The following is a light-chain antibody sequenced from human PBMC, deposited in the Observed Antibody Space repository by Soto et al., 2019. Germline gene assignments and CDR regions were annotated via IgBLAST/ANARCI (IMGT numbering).Light chain of an antibody. CDR1: SSDVGGYNY. CDR3: SSYAGSNVV. J-gene: IGLJ2*01. CDR2: EVS. Sequence: QSALTQPASVSGSPGQSITISCTGTSSDVGGYNYVSWYQQHPGKAPKLMIYEVSKRPSGVPDRFSGSKSGNTASLTVSGLQAEDEADYYCSSYAGSNVVFGGGTKVTVL. V-gene: IGLV2-8*01.